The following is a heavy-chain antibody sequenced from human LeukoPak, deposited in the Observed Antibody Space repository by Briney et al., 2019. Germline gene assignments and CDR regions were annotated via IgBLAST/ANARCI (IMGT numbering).Heavy chain of an antibody. D-gene: IGHD3-10*01. J-gene: IGHJ6*03. Sequence: SETLSLTCTVSGSSISSGYYWGWIRQPPGKGLERIGNLYQSGRSYFNPSLKSRLTISVDTSNKQFSLKLNSVTAADTAVYYCARHKALYYYGSGYYMDVWGKGTTVTVSS. CDR3: ARHKALYYYGSGYYMDV. V-gene: IGHV4-38-2*02. CDR1: GSSISSGYY. CDR2: LYQSGRS.